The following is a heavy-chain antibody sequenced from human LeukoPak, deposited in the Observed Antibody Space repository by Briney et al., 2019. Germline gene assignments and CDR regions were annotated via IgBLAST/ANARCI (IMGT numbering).Heavy chain of an antibody. CDR3: AKAEMATIALFDY. CDR2: ISISGDGT. Sequence: PTGGSLRLSGAASGFTFSNHDMSWVRQAPGKGLEWVSAISISGDGTYYADSVKGRFTISRDNSKNTLYLQMNSLRAEDTAVYYCAKAEMATIALFDYWGQGTLVTVSS. J-gene: IGHJ4*02. V-gene: IGHV3-23*01. CDR1: GFTFSNHD. D-gene: IGHD5-24*01.